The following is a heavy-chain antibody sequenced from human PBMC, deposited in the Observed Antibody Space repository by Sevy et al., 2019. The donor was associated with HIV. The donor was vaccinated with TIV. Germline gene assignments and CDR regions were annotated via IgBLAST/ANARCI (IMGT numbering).Heavy chain of an antibody. CDR1: GFTFSGHC. CDR2: IEPDGTEK. CDR3: VRVNSGSGVIIPNVYYGMDV. Sequence: GGSLRLSCVASGFTFSGHCMSWVRQAPGKGLEWVASIEPDGTEKYYVDSVKGAFTISRDNARDSLYLQMNSLRAEDTAVYYCVRVNSGSGVIIPNVYYGMDVWGQGTTVTVSS. V-gene: IGHV3-7*03. J-gene: IGHJ6*02. D-gene: IGHD3-3*01.